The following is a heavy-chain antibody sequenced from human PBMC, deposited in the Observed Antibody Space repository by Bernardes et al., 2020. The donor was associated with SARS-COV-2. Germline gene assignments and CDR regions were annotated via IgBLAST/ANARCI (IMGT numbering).Heavy chain of an antibody. CDR3: ATTPHYDHTRVGDH. V-gene: IGHV3-30*03. CDR2: ISYDGDEK. Sequence: GGSLRLSCAASGFAFNRFGMRWVRQAPGKGLEWVAVISYDGDEKYYGDSVKGRFTISRDNSKNTLHLQMNSLRAEDTAVYYRATTPHYDHTRVGDHWGPGTLVTDSS. J-gene: IGHJ4*01. CDR1: GFAFNRFG. D-gene: IGHD3-16*01.